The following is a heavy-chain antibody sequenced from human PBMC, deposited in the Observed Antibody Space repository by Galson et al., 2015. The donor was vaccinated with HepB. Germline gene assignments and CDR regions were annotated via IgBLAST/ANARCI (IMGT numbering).Heavy chain of an antibody. Sequence: SLRLSCAASGFTLSRNPMNWVRQAPGKELQWISYISPNGATINYADPVKGRFTIARDNARSSILLQMNSLRVEDTAVYYCATTLFGSGAYWTFDLWGQGTLVTVSS. CDR3: ATTLFGSGAYWTFDL. J-gene: IGHJ3*01. CDR1: GFTLSRNP. D-gene: IGHD2-15*01. CDR2: ISPNGATI. V-gene: IGHV3-48*03.